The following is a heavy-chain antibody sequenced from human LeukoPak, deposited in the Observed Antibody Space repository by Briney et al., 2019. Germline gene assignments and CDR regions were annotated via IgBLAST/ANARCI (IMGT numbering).Heavy chain of an antibody. D-gene: IGHD3-22*01. V-gene: IGHV3-9*01. Sequence: GGSLRLSCAASGLTFDDYAMHWVRQAPGKGLEWVSGISWNSGSIGYADSVKGRFTISRDNAKNSLYLQMNSLRAEDTALYYCAKDRRYYDSSGSDYWGQGTLVTVSS. CDR1: GLTFDDYA. CDR2: ISWNSGSI. J-gene: IGHJ4*02. CDR3: AKDRRYYDSSGSDY.